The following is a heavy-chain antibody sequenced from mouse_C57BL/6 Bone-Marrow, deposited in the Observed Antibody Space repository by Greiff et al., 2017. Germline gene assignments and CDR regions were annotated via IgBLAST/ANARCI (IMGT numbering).Heavy chain of an antibody. CDR3: TKGCRLYY. CDR1: GYTFTDYE. V-gene: IGHV1-15*01. Sequence: QVQLKESGAELVRPGASVTLSCKASGYTFTDYEMHWVKQTPVHGLEWIGAIDPETGGTAYNQKFKVKAILTADKSSSTAYMELRSLTSEDSAVYYCTKGCRLYYWGQGTTLTVSS. J-gene: IGHJ2*01. CDR2: IDPETGGT.